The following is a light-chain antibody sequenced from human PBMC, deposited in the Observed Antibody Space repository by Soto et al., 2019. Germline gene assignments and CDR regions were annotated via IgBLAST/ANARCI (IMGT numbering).Light chain of an antibody. CDR2: DTS. V-gene: IGKV3-15*01. CDR3: QQYNNRPPWT. CDR1: QCVXDT. Sequence: VMRQSPATLSVSPGEGATLSCRASQCVXDTFGWYKYKPGQTPRVLISDTSTRATGVPTRFSGSGSGTEFSLTITSLQSEDFALYYCQQYNNRPPWTFGQGTKVDI. J-gene: IGKJ1*01.